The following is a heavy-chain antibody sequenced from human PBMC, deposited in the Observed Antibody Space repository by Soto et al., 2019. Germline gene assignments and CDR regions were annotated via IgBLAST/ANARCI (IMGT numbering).Heavy chain of an antibody. CDR3: AKGGYIVATIHYYYGMDV. CDR2: ISYDGSNK. CDR1: GFTFSSYG. D-gene: IGHD5-12*01. Sequence: PGGSLRLSCAASGFTFSSYGMHWVRQAPGKGLEWVAVISYDGSNKYYADSVKGRFTISRDNSKNTLYLQMNSLRAEDTAVYYCAKGGYIVATIHYYYGMDVWGQGTTVTVSS. J-gene: IGHJ6*02. V-gene: IGHV3-30*18.